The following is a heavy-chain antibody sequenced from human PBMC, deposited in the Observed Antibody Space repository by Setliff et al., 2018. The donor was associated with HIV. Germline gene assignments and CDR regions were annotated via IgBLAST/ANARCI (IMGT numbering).Heavy chain of an antibody. CDR2: ISYSGST. CDR1: GGSFSNSYYF. D-gene: IGHD3-10*01. V-gene: IGHV4-39*07. CDR3: ARRGGLVRGVITYYYMDV. Sequence: PSETLSLTCNVSGGSFSNSYYFWGWIRQPPGKGLEWIGSISYSGSTYYNPSLKSRVTMSVDTSKNQFSLKLNSVTAADTAVYYFARRGGLVRGVITYYYMDVWGIGTTVTVS. J-gene: IGHJ6*03.